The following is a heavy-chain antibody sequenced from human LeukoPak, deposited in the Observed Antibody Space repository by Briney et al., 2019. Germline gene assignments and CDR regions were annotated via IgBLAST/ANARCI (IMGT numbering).Heavy chain of an antibody. V-gene: IGHV4-59*01. J-gene: IGHJ4*02. D-gene: IGHD6-6*01. CDR2: IYYSGST. CDR1: GGSISSYY. CDR3: ARDSSPGGFDY. Sequence: QSSETLSLTCTVSGGSISSYYWSWIRQPPGKGLEWIGYIYYSGSTNYNPSLKSRVTISVDTSKNQFSLKLSSVTAADTAVYCCARDSSPGGFDYWGQGTLVTVSS.